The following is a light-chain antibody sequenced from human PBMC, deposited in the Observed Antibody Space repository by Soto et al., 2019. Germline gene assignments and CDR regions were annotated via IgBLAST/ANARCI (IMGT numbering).Light chain of an antibody. CDR1: QSINIW. Sequence: DIQMTQSPSSVSASVGDRVTITCRASQSINIWLAWYQQRPGKAPNLLIYEASSLQSGVPSRFSGSGSGTDFTLTISSLQPEDFATYYCQQANSFPPTFGPGTKVDLK. V-gene: IGKV1-12*01. J-gene: IGKJ3*01. CDR3: QQANSFPPT. CDR2: EAS.